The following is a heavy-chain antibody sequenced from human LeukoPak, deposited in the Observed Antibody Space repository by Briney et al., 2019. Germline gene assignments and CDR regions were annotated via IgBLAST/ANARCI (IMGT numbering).Heavy chain of an antibody. J-gene: IGHJ3*02. D-gene: IGHD5-18*01. Sequence: SETLSLTCSVSGGSISSYSWIWIRQPPGKGLEWIGYSYHSGSTNYNPSLKSRVTISVDTSKNQFSLKLSSVTAADTAVYYCARVRGYSYGSDAFDIWGQGTMVTVSS. CDR2: SYHSGST. CDR3: ARVRGYSYGSDAFDI. V-gene: IGHV4-59*01. CDR1: GGSISSYS.